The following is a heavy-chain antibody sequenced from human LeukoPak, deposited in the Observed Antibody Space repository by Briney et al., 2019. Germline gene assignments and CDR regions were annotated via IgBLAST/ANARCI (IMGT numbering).Heavy chain of an antibody. J-gene: IGHJ4*02. D-gene: IGHD1-1*01. V-gene: IGHV3-30*03. CDR3: AREGMVERLLAVTYVRWGIDY. CDR1: GFTFSSYG. Sequence: GGSLRLSCAASGFTFSSYGMHWVRQAPGKGLEWVAVISYDGSNKYYADSVKGRFTISRDNSKNTLYLQMNSLRAEDTAVYYCAREGMVERLLAVTYVRWGIDYWGQGTLATVSS. CDR2: ISYDGSNK.